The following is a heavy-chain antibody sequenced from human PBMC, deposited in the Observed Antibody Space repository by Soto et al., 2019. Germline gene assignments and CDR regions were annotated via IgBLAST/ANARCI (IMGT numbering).Heavy chain of an antibody. Sequence: PSETLSLTCTISGASITSSSYFWGFVRQPPGLGLEWIGTINHNRSTNYSTSLKSRVAISVDTSKNQFSLKLRSVTAADTAVYNCARGMVVAAMSPGWFDPWGQGTLVTVSS. D-gene: IGHD2-15*01. J-gene: IGHJ5*02. CDR1: GASITSSSYF. CDR3: ARGMVVAAMSPGWFDP. V-gene: IGHV4-39*01. CDR2: INHNRST.